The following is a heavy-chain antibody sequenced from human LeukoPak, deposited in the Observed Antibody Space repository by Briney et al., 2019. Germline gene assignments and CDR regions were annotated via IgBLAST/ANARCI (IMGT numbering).Heavy chain of an antibody. CDR1: GYTFTGYY. Sequence: GASVKVSCKASGYTFTGYYLHWVRQAPGQGLEWMGRINPNSGGTNYAQKFQGRVTMTRDTSISTAYMELSRLRSDDTAVYYCARVKRNPLVHPSSYDAFDIWGQETMVTVSS. J-gene: IGHJ3*02. D-gene: IGHD2-21*01. V-gene: IGHV1-2*06. CDR3: ARVKRNPLVHPSSYDAFDI. CDR2: INPNSGGT.